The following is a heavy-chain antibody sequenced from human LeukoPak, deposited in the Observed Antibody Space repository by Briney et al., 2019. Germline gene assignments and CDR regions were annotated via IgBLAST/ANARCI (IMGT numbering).Heavy chain of an antibody. V-gene: IGHV3-23*01. CDR2: ISGSGGST. D-gene: IGHD1-26*01. CDR3: AKDLFRDSGSYPSHGY. Sequence: PGGSLRLSCAASGFTFSSYAMSWVRQAPGKGLEWVSAISGSGGSTYYADSVKGRFTISRDNSKNTLYLQMNSLRAEDTAVYYCAKDLFRDSGSYPSHGYWGQGTLVTVSS. J-gene: IGHJ4*02. CDR1: GFTFSSYA.